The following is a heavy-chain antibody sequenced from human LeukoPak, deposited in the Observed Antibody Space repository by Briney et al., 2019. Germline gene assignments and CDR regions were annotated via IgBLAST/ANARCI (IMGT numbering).Heavy chain of an antibody. CDR3: AKDFLIGRRFGEFSPFDY. V-gene: IGHV3-48*03. J-gene: IGHJ4*02. D-gene: IGHD3-10*01. CDR1: GFTFSSYE. Sequence: GGSLRLSCAASGFTFSSYEMNWVRQAPGKGLEWVSYISSSGSTIYYADSVKGRFTISRDNAKNSLYLQMNSLRAEDTALYYCAKDFLIGRRFGEFSPFDYWGQGTLVTVSS. CDR2: ISSSGSTI.